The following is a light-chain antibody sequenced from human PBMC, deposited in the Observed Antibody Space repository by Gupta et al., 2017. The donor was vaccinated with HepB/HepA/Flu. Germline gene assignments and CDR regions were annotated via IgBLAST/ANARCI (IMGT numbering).Light chain of an antibody. J-gene: IGKJ3*01. CDR3: QQYYSTAS. CDR2: WSS. CDR1: QRLSDSSNSKKH. V-gene: IGKV4-1*01. Sequence: DFVMTQSPDSLAVSLGERATINCKSSQRLSDSSNSKKHLAWYQQKPGQPPKLLISWSSTRESGVPDRFSGSGSGTDFTLTISSLQTEDVAVYYCQQYYSTASFGPGTKVEI.